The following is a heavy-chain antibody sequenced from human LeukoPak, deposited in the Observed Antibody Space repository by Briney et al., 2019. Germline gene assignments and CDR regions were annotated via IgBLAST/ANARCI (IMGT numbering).Heavy chain of an antibody. D-gene: IGHD3-3*01. CDR3: ATASLWSGYYTNWFDP. J-gene: IGHJ5*02. Sequence: ASVKVSCKVSGYTLTELSMHWVRQAPGKGLEWMGGFDPEDGETIYAQKFQGRVTMTEDTSTDTAYMELRSLRSEDTAVYYCATASLWSGYYTNWFDPWGQGTLVTVSS. V-gene: IGHV1-24*01. CDR1: GYTLTELS. CDR2: FDPEDGET.